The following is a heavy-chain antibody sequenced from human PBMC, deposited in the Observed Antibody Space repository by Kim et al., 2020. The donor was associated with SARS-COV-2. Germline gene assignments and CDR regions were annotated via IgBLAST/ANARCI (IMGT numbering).Heavy chain of an antibody. V-gene: IGHV3-33*01. Sequence: GGSLRLSCAASGFTFSSYGMHWVRQAPGKGLEWVAVIWYDGSNKYYADSVKGRFTISRDNSKNTLYLQMNSLRAEDTAVYYCARDGGGRYCSGSSCYWFDPWGQGTLVTVSS. CDR3: ARDGGGRYCSGSSCYWFDP. J-gene: IGHJ5*02. D-gene: IGHD2-15*01. CDR2: IWYDGSNK. CDR1: GFTFSSYG.